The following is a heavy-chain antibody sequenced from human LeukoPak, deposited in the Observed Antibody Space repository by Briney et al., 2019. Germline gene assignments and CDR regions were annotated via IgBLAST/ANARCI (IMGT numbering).Heavy chain of an antibody. J-gene: IGHJ4*02. CDR3: ARVILPTYYFDY. D-gene: IGHD2-15*01. Sequence: SETLSLTCAVYGGSFSGYYWSWIRQPPGKGLEWIGEINHSGSTNYNPSLKSRVTISVDRSKNQFSLKLSSVTAADTAVYYCARVILPTYYFDYWGQGTLVTVSS. V-gene: IGHV4-34*01. CDR2: INHSGST. CDR1: GGSFSGYY.